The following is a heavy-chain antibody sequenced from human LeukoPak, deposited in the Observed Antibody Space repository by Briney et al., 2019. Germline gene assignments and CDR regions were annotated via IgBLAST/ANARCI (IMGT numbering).Heavy chain of an antibody. CDR1: GGSISSSSYY. J-gene: IGHJ3*02. CDR2: IYYSGST. D-gene: IGHD3-9*01. Sequence: SETLSLTCAVSGGSISSSSYYWGCIRQPPGKGLEWIVSIYYSGSTYYNPSLKSRVTISVDTSKNQFSLKLTSVTAADTAVYYCAREGEHYDFLTGYRTGPNAFDICGQGAMFSASS. V-gene: IGHV4-39*02. CDR3: AREGEHYDFLTGYRTGPNAFDI.